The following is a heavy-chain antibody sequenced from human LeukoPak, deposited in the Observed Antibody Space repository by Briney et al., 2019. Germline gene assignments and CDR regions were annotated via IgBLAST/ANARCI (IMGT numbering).Heavy chain of an antibody. CDR3: AQVTSSWYRGWFDP. CDR2: IYYSGST. D-gene: IGHD6-13*01. V-gene: IGHV4-59*01. Sequence: SETLSLTCTVSGGSISNYYWSWIRQPPGKGLEWIGYIYYSGSTNYNPSLKSRVTISVDTSKNQFSLKLSSVTAADTAVYYCAQVTSSWYRGWFDPWGQGTLVTVSS. CDR1: GGSISNYY. J-gene: IGHJ5*02.